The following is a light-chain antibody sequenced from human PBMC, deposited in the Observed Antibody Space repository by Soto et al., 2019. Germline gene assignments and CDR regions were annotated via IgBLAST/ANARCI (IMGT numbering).Light chain of an antibody. CDR3: QQSYSSPQMYT. V-gene: IGKV1-39*01. CDR2: AAS. CDR1: QSISSS. Sequence: DIQMTQSPSSLSASVGDRVTITCRASQSISSSLNWYQQKPGKAPDLLIYAASNLQSGVPSRFSGSGSGTDLPLTLSSLQPEDFATYYCQQSYSSPQMYTFGQGTKLEIK. J-gene: IGKJ2*01.